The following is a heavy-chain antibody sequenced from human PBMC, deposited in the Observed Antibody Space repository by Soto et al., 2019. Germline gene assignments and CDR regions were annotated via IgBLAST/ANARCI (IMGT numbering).Heavy chain of an antibody. Sequence: QVQLVQSGAEVKKPGSSVKVSCKASGGTFSSYAISWVRQAPGQGLEWMGGIIPIFGTANYAQKFQGRVTITADESTSTAYIELSSLRSEDTAVYYCASVAVIFRGRNWSDPWGQGTLVTVAS. D-gene: IGHD3-16*01. J-gene: IGHJ5*02. CDR3: ASVAVIFRGRNWSDP. V-gene: IGHV1-69*01. CDR2: IIPIFGTA. CDR1: GGTFSSYA.